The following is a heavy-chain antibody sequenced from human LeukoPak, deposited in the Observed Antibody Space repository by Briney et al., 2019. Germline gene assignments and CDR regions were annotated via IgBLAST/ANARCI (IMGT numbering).Heavy chain of an antibody. CDR1: GYTFTSYG. CDR2: ISAYNGNT. V-gene: IGHV1-18*01. D-gene: IGHD4/OR15-4a*01. J-gene: IGHJ6*03. Sequence: ASVKVSCKASGYTFTSYGISWVRQAPGQGLEWMGWISAYNGNTNYAQKLQGRVTMTTDTSTSTAYMELSSLGSEDTAVYYCAAKYVIRRSTERLPDYYYYYMDVWGKGTTVTVSS. CDR3: AAKYVIRRSTERLPDYYYYYMDV.